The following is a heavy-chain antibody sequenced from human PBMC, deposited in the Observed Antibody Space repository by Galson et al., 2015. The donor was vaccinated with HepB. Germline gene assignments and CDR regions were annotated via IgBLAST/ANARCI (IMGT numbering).Heavy chain of an antibody. J-gene: IGHJ4*02. D-gene: IGHD1-1*01. Sequence: QSGAEVKKPGDSLKLYCKGSGYIFANYWIGWVRQMPGKGLEWMGIIYPDDSETRYSPSLQGQVSISADKSLGTAYLQWSSLKASDSAIYFCARRRNWHYFDYWAQGTLVTVSS. CDR1: GYIFANYW. V-gene: IGHV5-51*01. CDR3: ARRRNWHYFDY. CDR2: IYPDDSET.